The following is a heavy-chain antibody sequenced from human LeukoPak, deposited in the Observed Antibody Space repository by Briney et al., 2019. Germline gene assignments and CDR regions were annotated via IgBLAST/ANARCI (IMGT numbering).Heavy chain of an antibody. CDR3: ARYSGSYPHDAFEI. D-gene: IGHD1-26*01. V-gene: IGHV4-61*01. CDR1: GGSISSGSYY. CDR2: IYYSGST. J-gene: IGHJ3*02. Sequence: SETLSLTCTVSGGSISSGSYYWSWIRQPPGKGLEWIGYIYYSGSTSYNPSLKSRVTISVDTSKNQFSLKLRSVTAADTAVYYCARYSGSYPHDAFEIWGQGTMVTVSS.